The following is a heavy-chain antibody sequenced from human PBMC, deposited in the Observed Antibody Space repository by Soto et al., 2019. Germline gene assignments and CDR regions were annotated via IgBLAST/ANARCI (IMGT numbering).Heavy chain of an antibody. CDR3: AKYRMANDGPFDY. Sequence: SETLSLTCTVSGGSISSYYWSWIRQPPGKGLEWIGYIYYSGSTNYNPSLKSRVTISVDTSKNQFSLKLSSVTAADTAVYYCAKYRMANDGPFDYWGHGTLVTVSS. CDR2: IYYSGST. D-gene: IGHD1-1*01. V-gene: IGHV4-59*08. CDR1: GGSISSYY. J-gene: IGHJ4*01.